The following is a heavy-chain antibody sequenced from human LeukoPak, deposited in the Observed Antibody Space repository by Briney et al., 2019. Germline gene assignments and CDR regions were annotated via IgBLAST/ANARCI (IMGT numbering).Heavy chain of an antibody. D-gene: IGHD2-15*01. CDR1: GGSIGKIDW. CDR3: ARRSYCSGGSCSDPFDP. CDR2: IFHTGTA. J-gene: IGHJ5*02. Sequence: SETLSLTCAVSGGSIGKIDWWSWVRQLPGKGLEWVGEIFHTGTANYNPSLKSRLTISVDTSKNQFSLRLNSVTAADTAVYYCARRSYCSGGSCSDPFDPWGQGTLVTVSS. V-gene: IGHV4-4*02.